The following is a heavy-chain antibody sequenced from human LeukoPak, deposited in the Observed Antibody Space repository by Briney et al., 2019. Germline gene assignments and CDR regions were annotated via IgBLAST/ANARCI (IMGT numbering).Heavy chain of an antibody. CDR1: GFTISTYW. D-gene: IGHD5-12*01. V-gene: IGHV3-7*01. CDR3: ARDPKWLDY. J-gene: IGHJ4*02. Sequence: LGGSLRLSCAASGFTISTYWMSWVRQAPGKGLEWVANTNQEGSEKYYVDSVKGRFTISKDNAKNSLYLQMNSLRAGDTAVYYCARDPKWLDYWGRGTQVTVSS. CDR2: TNQEGSEK.